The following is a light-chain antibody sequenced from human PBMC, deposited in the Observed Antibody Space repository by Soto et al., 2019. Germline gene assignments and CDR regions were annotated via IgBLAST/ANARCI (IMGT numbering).Light chain of an antibody. V-gene: IGLV1-44*01. J-gene: IGLJ1*01. CDR2: SNN. Sequence: QSVLTQPPSASGTPGQRVTISCSGSSSNIGSNTVNWYQQLPGTAPKLLIYSNNQRPSGDPDRFSGSKSGTSASLAISGLQSEDEADYYCAAWDDSLNGYVFGTGTKSPS. CDR1: SSNIGSNT. CDR3: AAWDDSLNGYV.